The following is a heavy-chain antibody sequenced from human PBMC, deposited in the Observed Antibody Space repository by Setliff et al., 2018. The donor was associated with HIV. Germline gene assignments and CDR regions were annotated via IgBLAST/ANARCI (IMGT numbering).Heavy chain of an antibody. V-gene: IGHV1-69*13. CDR1: GGTFSSYV. D-gene: IGHD3-10*01. J-gene: IGHJ4*02. Sequence: SVKVSCKSSGGTFSSYVINWVRQAPGQGLEWMGGIIPVSDTTNYAQKFQGRVTITADASTRTAYMELSSLRSEDTAVYYCATSPAGEILGSRPFYFDYWGQGTLVTVSS. CDR2: IIPVSDTT. CDR3: ATSPAGEILGSRPFYFDY.